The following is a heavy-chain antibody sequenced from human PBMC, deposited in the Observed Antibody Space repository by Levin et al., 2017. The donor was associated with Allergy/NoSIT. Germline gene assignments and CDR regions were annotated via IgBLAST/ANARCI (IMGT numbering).Heavy chain of an antibody. V-gene: IGHV3-66*01. J-gene: IGHJ4*02. D-gene: IGHD1-1*01. CDR3: ARKTGTNLYPGDF. CDR2: IYSRGNT. Sequence: QAGGSLRLSCAASGFTVSNNYMTWVRQAPGKGLEWVSLIYSRGNTQYADSVKGRFTISRDNSKNTLYLHMNSLRAEDTAVYYCARKTGTNLYPGDFWGQGTLVTVSS. CDR1: GFTVSNNY.